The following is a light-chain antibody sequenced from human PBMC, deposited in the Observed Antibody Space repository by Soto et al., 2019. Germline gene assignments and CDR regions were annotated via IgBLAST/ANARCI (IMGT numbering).Light chain of an antibody. CDR1: QSVSSD. CDR2: GAS. J-gene: IGKJ1*01. CDR3: QQYDNWPQT. Sequence: EIVMTQSPAPLSVSAGERATLSCTASQSVSSDLAWYQHKPGQAPRLIIYGASTRATGIPARFIGRGSGTECTLTISSLQSVDFAVYYCQQYDNWPQTFGQGTKVDIK. V-gene: IGKV3-15*01.